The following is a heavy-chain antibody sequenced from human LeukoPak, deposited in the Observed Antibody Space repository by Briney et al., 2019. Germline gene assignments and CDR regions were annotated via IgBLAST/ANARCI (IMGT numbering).Heavy chain of an antibody. CDR2: INPNSGGT. CDR3: ARAHCSSTSCPGY. CDR1: GYTFTGYY. J-gene: IGHJ4*02. Sequence: ASVKVSGKASGYTFTGYYMHWVRQAPGQGLEWMGRINPNSGGTNYAQKFQGRVTMTRDTSISTAYMELSSLRSDDTAVYFCARAHCSSTSCPGYWGQGTLVTVSS. D-gene: IGHD2-2*01. V-gene: IGHV1-2*06.